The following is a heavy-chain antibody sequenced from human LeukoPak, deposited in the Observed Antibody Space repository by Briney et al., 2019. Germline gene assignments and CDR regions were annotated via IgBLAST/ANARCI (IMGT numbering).Heavy chain of an antibody. Sequence: SETLSLTCTVSGGSISSNYWSWIRQPPGKGLEWIGYIYNGGSTKYNPSLKSRLTISVDTSKSRISLKLSSVTAADTAVYYCARTSAWYYFDYWGQGTLVTVSS. D-gene: IGHD6-19*01. CDR1: GGSISSNY. V-gene: IGHV4-59*01. J-gene: IGHJ4*02. CDR3: ARTSAWYYFDY. CDR2: IYNGGST.